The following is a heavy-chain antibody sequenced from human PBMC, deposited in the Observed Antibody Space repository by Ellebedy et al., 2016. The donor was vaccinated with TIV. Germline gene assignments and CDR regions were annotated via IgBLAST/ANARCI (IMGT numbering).Heavy chain of an antibody. Sequence: MPSETLSLTCTVSGGSISNSDYYWDWIRQPPGKGLEWIGSIYYSGSTYYNPSLKSRVTISVDTSKNQLSLNLSSVTAADTAVYYCARDPALPRGRFDPWGQGTLVIVSS. CDR3: ARDPALPRGRFDP. CDR2: IYYSGST. CDR1: GGSISNSDYY. J-gene: IGHJ5*02. V-gene: IGHV4-39*07.